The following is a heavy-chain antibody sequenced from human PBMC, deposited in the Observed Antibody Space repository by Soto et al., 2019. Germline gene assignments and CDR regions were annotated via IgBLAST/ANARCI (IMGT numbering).Heavy chain of an antibody. Sequence: GASVKVSCKASGGTFSSYAISWVRQAPGQGLEWMGWMNPNSGNTGYAQKFQGRVTMTRNTSISTAYMELSSLRSEDTAVYYCARGLYSSSWYRRPGYFDYWGQGTLVTVSS. J-gene: IGHJ4*02. V-gene: IGHV1-8*02. CDR1: GGTFSSYA. CDR2: MNPNSGNT. D-gene: IGHD6-13*01. CDR3: ARGLYSSSWYRRPGYFDY.